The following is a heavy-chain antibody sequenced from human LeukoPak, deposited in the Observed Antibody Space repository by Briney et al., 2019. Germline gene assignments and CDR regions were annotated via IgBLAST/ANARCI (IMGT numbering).Heavy chain of an antibody. D-gene: IGHD5-18*01. V-gene: IGHV1-69*04. CDR1: GGTFSSYA. Sequence: SVKVSCKASGGTFSSYAISWVRQTPGQGLEWMGRIIPILGIANYAQKFQGRVTITADRSTSTAYMELSSLRSEDTAVYYCAREVDTAMVHPPRNDYWGQGTLVTVSS. J-gene: IGHJ4*02. CDR2: IIPILGIA. CDR3: AREVDTAMVHPPRNDY.